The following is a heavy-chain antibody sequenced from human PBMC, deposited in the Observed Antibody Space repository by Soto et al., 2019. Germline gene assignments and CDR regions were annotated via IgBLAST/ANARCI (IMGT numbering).Heavy chain of an antibody. V-gene: IGHV3-33*01. CDR2: IWYDGSNK. Sequence: QVQLVESGGGVVQPGRSLRLSCAASGFTFSSYGMHWVRQAPGKGLEWVAVIWYDGSNKYYADSVKGRFTISRDNSKNTLYVQMNSLRAEDTAVYYCARDRYSSGWYDLDYWSQGTLVTVSS. J-gene: IGHJ4*02. CDR1: GFTFSSYG. CDR3: ARDRYSSGWYDLDY. D-gene: IGHD6-19*01.